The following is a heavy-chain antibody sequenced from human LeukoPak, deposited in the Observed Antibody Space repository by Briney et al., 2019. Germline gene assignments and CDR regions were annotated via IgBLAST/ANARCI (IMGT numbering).Heavy chain of an antibody. J-gene: IGHJ6*02. D-gene: IGHD2-21*01. Sequence: LVASVKVSCKASGYTFTGYYMHWVRQAPGQGLEWMGWINPNSGGTNYAQKFQGRVTMTRDTSISTAYMELSRLRSDDTAVYYCARDPYPGDRYRGMDVWGQGTTVTVSS. CDR2: INPNSGGT. CDR1: GYTFTGYY. V-gene: IGHV1-2*02. CDR3: ARDPYPGDRYRGMDV.